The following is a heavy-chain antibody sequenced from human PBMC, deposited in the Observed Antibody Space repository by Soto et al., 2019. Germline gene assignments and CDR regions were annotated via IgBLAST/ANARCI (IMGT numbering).Heavy chain of an antibody. CDR1: GYTFTSYG. D-gene: IGHD6-19*01. Sequence: ASVNVSCKASGYTFTSYGISWVRQAPGQGLEWMGWISAYNGNTNYAQKLQGRVTMTTDTSTSTAYMELRSLRSDDTAVYYCAREKWYSSGWRYFDYWGQGTLVTVSS. CDR2: ISAYNGNT. CDR3: AREKWYSSGWRYFDY. V-gene: IGHV1-18*01. J-gene: IGHJ4*02.